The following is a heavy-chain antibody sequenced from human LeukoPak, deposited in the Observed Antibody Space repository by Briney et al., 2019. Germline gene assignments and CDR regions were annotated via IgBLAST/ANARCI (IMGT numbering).Heavy chain of an antibody. D-gene: IGHD5-18*01. Sequence: SETLSLTCTVSGGSTSSYYWSWIRQPAGKGLEWIGRIYTSGSTNYNPSLKSRVTMSVDTSKNQFSLKLSSVTAADTAVYYCAREGYSYGYLDYWGQGTLVTVSS. CDR2: IYTSGST. J-gene: IGHJ4*02. V-gene: IGHV4-4*07. CDR3: AREGYSYGYLDY. CDR1: GGSTSSYY.